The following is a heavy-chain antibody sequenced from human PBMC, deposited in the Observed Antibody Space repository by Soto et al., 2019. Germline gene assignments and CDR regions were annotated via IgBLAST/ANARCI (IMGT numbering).Heavy chain of an antibody. Sequence: QITLKESGPTLVKPTQTLTLTCTFSGFSLSTSGVGVGWIRQPPGKALEWLALIYWDDDKRYSPSLKSRLTITQDTAKNQVVLTMTNMDPVDTATYYCAHFSSDWYYFDYWGQGTLVTVSS. V-gene: IGHV2-5*02. CDR1: GFSLSTSGVG. CDR2: IYWDDDK. D-gene: IGHD6-19*01. J-gene: IGHJ4*02. CDR3: AHFSSDWYYFDY.